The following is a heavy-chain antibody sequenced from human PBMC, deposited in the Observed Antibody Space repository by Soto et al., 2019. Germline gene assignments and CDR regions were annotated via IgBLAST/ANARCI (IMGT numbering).Heavy chain of an antibody. Sequence: SVKVSCKASGGTFSSYAISWVRQAPGQGLEWMGGIIPIFGTANYAQKFQGRVTITADESTSTAYMELSSLRSEDTAVYYCARPSMVRGVPTYYYGMDVWGQGTTVTVSS. J-gene: IGHJ6*02. CDR2: IIPIFGTA. V-gene: IGHV1-69*13. D-gene: IGHD3-10*01. CDR3: ARPSMVRGVPTYYYGMDV. CDR1: GGTFSSYA.